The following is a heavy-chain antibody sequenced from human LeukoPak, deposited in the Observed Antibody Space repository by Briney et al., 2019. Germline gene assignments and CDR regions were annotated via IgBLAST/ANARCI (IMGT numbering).Heavy chain of an antibody. CDR3: ARDRSGYCGGGSCYSGGWFDP. Sequence: PSETLSLTCTVSGGSISSSSYYWGWIRQPPERGLEWIGSIYYSGNTYYNSSLKSRVTISVDTSKNQFSLKLNSVTAADTAVYYCARDRSGYCGGGSCYSGGWFDPWGQGTLVTVSS. V-gene: IGHV4-39*07. D-gene: IGHD2-15*01. CDR2: IYYSGNT. J-gene: IGHJ5*02. CDR1: GGSISSSSYY.